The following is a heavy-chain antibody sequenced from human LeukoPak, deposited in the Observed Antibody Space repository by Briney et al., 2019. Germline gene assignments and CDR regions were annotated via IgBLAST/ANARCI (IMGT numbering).Heavy chain of an antibody. CDR3: ARDVSYYYDNTGSPY. J-gene: IGHJ4*02. D-gene: IGHD3-22*01. Sequence: VASVKVSCKASGGTFSNYAISWVRQAPGQGLEWMGRIILILDSANYAQKFQDRVTITADTSTSTVYMELSSLTSEDTAMYYCARDVSYYYDNTGSPYWGQGTLVTVSS. CDR2: IILILDSA. CDR1: GGTFSNYA. V-gene: IGHV1-69*04.